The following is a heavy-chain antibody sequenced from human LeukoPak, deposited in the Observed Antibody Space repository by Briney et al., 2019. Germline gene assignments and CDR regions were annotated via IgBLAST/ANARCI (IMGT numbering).Heavy chain of an antibody. CDR3: ARGFGIVGATSFDY. CDR2: IYDSGST. CDR1: GGSISSGVYY. J-gene: IGHJ4*02. D-gene: IGHD1-26*01. V-gene: IGHV4-31*03. Sequence: SETLSLTCTVSGGSISSGVYYWSWIRQHPGKGLEWIGYIYDSGSTYYNPSLKSRVTISVDTSKNQFSLKLSSVTAADTAVYYCARGFGIVGATSFDYWGQGTLVTVSS.